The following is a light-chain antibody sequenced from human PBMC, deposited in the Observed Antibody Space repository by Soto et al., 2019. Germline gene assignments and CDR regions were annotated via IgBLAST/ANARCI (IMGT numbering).Light chain of an antibody. CDR3: QQYYSYPFT. V-gene: IGKV1-8*01. CDR2: AAS. Sequence: AIRMTQSPSSFSASTGDRVTITCRASQGISSYLAWYQQKPGKAPKLLIYAASTLQSGVPSRFSGSGSGTDVTLTLSCLQSEDFATYYCQQYYSYPFTFGGGTKVEIK. J-gene: IGKJ4*01. CDR1: QGISSY.